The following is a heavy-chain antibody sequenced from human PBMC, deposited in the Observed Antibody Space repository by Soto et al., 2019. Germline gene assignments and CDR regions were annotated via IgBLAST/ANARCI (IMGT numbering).Heavy chain of an antibody. CDR2: ISYDGSDK. J-gene: IGHJ4*02. CDR3: ARDYYKYYDSSGYYRSPAY. CDR1: GFSFGCYA. D-gene: IGHD3-22*01. V-gene: IGHV3-30-3*01. Sequence: GGSLRLSCAASGFSFGCYAMHWVRQAPGKGLEWVALISYDGSDKDYADSVKGRFTISRDNSRNTLFLQMNSLRAEDTAVYYCARDYYKYYDSSGYYRSPAYWGQGT.